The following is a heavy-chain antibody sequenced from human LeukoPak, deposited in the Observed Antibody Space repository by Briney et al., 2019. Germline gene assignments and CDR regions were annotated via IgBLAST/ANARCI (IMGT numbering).Heavy chain of an antibody. CDR2: INHSGST. V-gene: IGHV4-34*01. CDR3: ARGGYCSGGSCYSYTPNYYYYYYMDV. Sequence: SEALSLTCAVYGESFSGYYWSWIRRPPGKGLEWIGEINHSGSTNYNPSLKSRVTISVDTSKNQFSLKLSSVTAADTAVYYCARGGYCSGGSCYSYTPNYYYYYYMDVWGKGTTVTISS. J-gene: IGHJ6*03. CDR1: GESFSGYY. D-gene: IGHD2-15*01.